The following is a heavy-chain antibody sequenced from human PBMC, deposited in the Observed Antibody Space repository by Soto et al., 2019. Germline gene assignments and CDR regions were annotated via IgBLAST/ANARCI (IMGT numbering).Heavy chain of an antibody. J-gene: IGHJ4*02. V-gene: IGHV3-23*01. CDR1: GFTFSSYA. Sequence: GGSLRLSCAASGFTFSSYAMSWVRQAPGKGLEWVSAISGSGGSTYYADPVKGRFTISRDNSKNTLYLQMNSLRAEDTAVYYCAKGDCSGGSCYFDYWGQGTLVTVSS. D-gene: IGHD2-15*01. CDR3: AKGDCSGGSCYFDY. CDR2: ISGSGGST.